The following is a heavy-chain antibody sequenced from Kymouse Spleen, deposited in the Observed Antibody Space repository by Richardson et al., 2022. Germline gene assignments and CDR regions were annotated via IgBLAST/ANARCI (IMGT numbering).Heavy chain of an antibody. D-gene: IGHD2-15*01. Sequence: QVQLQESGPGLVKPSETLSLTCTVSGGSVSSGSYYWSWIRQPPGKGLEWIGYIYYSGSTNYNPSLKSRVTISVDTSKNQFSLKLSSVTAADTAVYYCASGYCSGGSCYYYYGMDVWGQGTTVTVSS. J-gene: IGHJ6*02. CDR3: ASGYCSGGSCYYYYGMDV. CDR2: IYYSGST. CDR1: GGSVSSGSYY. V-gene: IGHV4-61*01.